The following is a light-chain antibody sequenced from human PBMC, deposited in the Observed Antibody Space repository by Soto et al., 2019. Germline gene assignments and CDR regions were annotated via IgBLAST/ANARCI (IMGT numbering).Light chain of an antibody. V-gene: IGKV1-8*01. J-gene: IGKJ3*01. Sequence: AIRMTQSPSSFSASTGDRVTITCRASQGISSYLAWYQQKPGKAPKLLIYAASTLQSGVPSRFSGSGSGTDFTLTISCLQSEDFATYYCQQYYSYPRTFGPGTKVDSK. CDR3: QQYYSYPRT. CDR2: AAS. CDR1: QGISSY.